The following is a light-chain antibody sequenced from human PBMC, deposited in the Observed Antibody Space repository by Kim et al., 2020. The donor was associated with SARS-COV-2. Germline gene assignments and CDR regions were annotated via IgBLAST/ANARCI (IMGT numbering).Light chain of an antibody. J-gene: IGKJ4*01. CDR1: PSLGIS. CDR2: DEA. CDR3: QQRGNWHPALT. V-gene: IGKV3D-11*02. Sequence: GESATLACTARPSLGISLDWYQYPPGQAPRLLIYDEATRAAGIRDRSSGSGTGTDLTLTLGSLAPEDFAVSYCQQRGNWHPALTFGAGTKVDIK.